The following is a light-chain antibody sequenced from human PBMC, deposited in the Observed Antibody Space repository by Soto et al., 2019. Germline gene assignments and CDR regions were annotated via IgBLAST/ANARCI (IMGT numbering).Light chain of an antibody. CDR3: QQYGSSPLT. CDR2: GAS. Sequence: EIVLTQSPGTLSLSPGERATLSCRASQSVSSSYLAWYQQKPGQAPRLLIYGASSRATGIPDRFSGSGSGTDFTLTISRLEPEDFGVYYCQQYGSSPLTFGGGTKVDI. V-gene: IGKV3-20*01. CDR1: QSVSSSY. J-gene: IGKJ4*01.